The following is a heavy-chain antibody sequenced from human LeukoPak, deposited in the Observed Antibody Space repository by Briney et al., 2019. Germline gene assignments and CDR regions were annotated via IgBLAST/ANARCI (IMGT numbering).Heavy chain of an antibody. CDR3: ARHGYTASHYFLDF. V-gene: IGHV4-4*07. CDR2: IYTTGKT. Sequence: SETLSLTCTVSSGSINSYYWGWVRQPAGRGLEWIGRIYTTGKTDYNPSLKSRLTISVDTSTSQFSLNLTSVPAADTAIYYCARHGYTASHYFLDFWSQGTLVTVSS. CDR1: SGSINSYY. D-gene: IGHD3-16*01. J-gene: IGHJ4*02.